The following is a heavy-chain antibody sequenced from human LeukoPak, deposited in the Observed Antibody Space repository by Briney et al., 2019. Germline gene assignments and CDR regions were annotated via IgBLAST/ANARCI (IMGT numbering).Heavy chain of an antibody. CDR3: ARYDYGGNSGSAFDI. CDR1: GYTFTGYY. D-gene: IGHD4-23*01. Sequence: ASVKVSCKASGYTFTGYYMHWVRQAPGQGLEWMGWINPNSGGTNYAQKFQGRVTMTRDTSISTAYMELSRLRSDDTAVYYCARYDYGGNSGSAFDIWGQGTMVTVSS. CDR2: INPNSGGT. J-gene: IGHJ3*02. V-gene: IGHV1-2*02.